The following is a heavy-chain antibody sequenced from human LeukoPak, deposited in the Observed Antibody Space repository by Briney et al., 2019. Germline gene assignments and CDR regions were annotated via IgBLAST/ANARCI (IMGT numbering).Heavy chain of an antibody. Sequence: PGGSLRLSCAASGFTFSSYAMSWVRQAPGKGLEWVANIKQDGSEKYYVDSVKGRFTISRDNAKKSLYLQMNSLRAEDTAVYYCAVAAYDFWTGYYYDWGQGSLVTVSS. V-gene: IGHV3-7*01. CDR3: AVAAYDFWTGYYYD. CDR1: GFTFSSYA. CDR2: IKQDGSEK. D-gene: IGHD3-3*01. J-gene: IGHJ4*02.